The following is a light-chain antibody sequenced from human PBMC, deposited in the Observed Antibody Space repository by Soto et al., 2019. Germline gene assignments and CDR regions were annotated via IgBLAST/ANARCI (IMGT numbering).Light chain of an antibody. CDR1: SSDVGGYNY. CDR2: EVS. J-gene: IGLJ2*01. CDR3: RSYTSSSFVV. Sequence: QSALTQPASVSGSPGQSITISCTGTSSDVGGYNYVSWYQQHPGKAPKLMIYEVSNRPSGVSNRFSGSKSGNTASLTISVLQAEDEADYYCRSYTSSSFVVFGVGTKLTVL. V-gene: IGLV2-14*01.